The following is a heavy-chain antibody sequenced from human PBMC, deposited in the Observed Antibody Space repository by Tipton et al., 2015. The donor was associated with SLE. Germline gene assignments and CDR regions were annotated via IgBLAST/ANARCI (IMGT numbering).Heavy chain of an antibody. CDR2: ISSSSGYI. Sequence: SLRLSCAASGFTFSSYNMNWARQAPGKGLEWVSSISSSSGYIYYADSLKGRFTISRDNAKNSLYLQMNSRRAEDTAVYYCAREGGAGYSSGWFDYWGQGTLVTVSS. V-gene: IGHV3-21*01. D-gene: IGHD6-19*01. J-gene: IGHJ5*01. CDR3: AREGGAGYSSGWFDY. CDR1: GFTFSSYN.